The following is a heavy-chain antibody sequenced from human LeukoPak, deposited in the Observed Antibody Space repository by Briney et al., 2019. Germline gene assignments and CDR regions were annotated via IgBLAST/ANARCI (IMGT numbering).Heavy chain of an antibody. J-gene: IGHJ4*02. CDR2: INSSSSNI. D-gene: IGHD6-6*01. V-gene: IGHV3-21*04. CDR3: LRVGQWIEARLYCDY. CDR1: GFTFRNFI. Sequence: PGGSLRLSCPASGFTFRNFIMNWVGQPPGKGLEWVSSINSSSSNIYYADSVKGRFPISRDNAKKSLFLQMDTLRHEEPACIYLLRVGQWIEARLYCDYWGQGTLVTVSS.